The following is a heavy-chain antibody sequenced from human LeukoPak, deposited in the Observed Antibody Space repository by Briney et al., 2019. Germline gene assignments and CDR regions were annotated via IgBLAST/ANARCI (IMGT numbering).Heavy chain of an antibody. CDR2: IRSSSSYI. V-gene: IGHV3-21*01. D-gene: IGHD2-2*01. Sequence: VGSLRLSSAASGFTFSSYSMNWVRQAPGKGLEWVSSIRSSSSYIYYADSVKGRFTISRDNAKNSLYLQMNSLRAEDTAVYYCARDQGCSSTSCSRGYFDYWGQGTLVTVSS. CDR3: ARDQGCSSTSCSRGYFDY. CDR1: GFTFSSYS. J-gene: IGHJ4*02.